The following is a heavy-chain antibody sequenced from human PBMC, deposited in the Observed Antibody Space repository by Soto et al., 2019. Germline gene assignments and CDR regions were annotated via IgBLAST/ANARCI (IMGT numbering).Heavy chain of an antibody. J-gene: IGHJ5*02. Sequence: PGESLKISCKGSGYRFTSYWINWVRQMPGKGLEWMGRIDPSDSYTNYSPSFQGHVTISADKSISTAYLQWSSLKASDTAMYYCARRHRSSSAFDPWGQGTLVTVSS. CDR1: GYRFTSYW. CDR2: IDPSDSYT. V-gene: IGHV5-10-1*01. D-gene: IGHD6-13*01. CDR3: ARRHRSSSAFDP.